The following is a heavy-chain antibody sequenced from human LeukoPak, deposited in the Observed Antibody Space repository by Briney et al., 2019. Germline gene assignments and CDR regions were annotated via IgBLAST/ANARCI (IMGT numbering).Heavy chain of an antibody. Sequence: GGSLRLSCAASGFTFSNNWMTWVRQAPGKGLEWVSYTSSSSSTIYYADSVKSRFTISRDNAKNSLYLQMNSLRAEDTAVYYCARLRYYGMDVWGQGTTVTVSS. CDR3: ARLRYYGMDV. V-gene: IGHV3-48*04. J-gene: IGHJ6*02. CDR2: TSSSSSTI. CDR1: GFTFSNNW.